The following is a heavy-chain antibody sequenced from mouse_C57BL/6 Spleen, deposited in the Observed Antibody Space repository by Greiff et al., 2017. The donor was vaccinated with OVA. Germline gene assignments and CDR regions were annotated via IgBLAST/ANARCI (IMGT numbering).Heavy chain of an antibody. D-gene: IGHD1-1*01. J-gene: IGHJ4*01. V-gene: IGHV5-17*01. CDR2: ISSGSSTI. CDR3: ASLYGSSPPDAMDY. Sequence: EVQLVESGGGLVKPGGSLKLSCAASGFTFSDYGMHWVRQAPEKGLEWVAYISSGSSTIYYADTVKGRFTISRDNAKNTLFLQMTSLRSEDTAMYYCASLYGSSPPDAMDYWGQGTSVTVSS. CDR1: GFTFSDYG.